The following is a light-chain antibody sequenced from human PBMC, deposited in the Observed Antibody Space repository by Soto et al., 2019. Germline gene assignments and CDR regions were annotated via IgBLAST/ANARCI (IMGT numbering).Light chain of an antibody. CDR1: SSNIGAGYD. CDR2: GNS. V-gene: IGLV1-40*01. J-gene: IGLJ1*01. Sequence: QSVLTQPPSVSGAPGQRVTISCTGSSSNIGAGYDVHWYQQLPGTAPKLLIYGNSNRPSGVPDRFSGSKSGTSASLAITGLQAEDEADYYCQSYDSSLSGYVFGTGTEVTDL. CDR3: QSYDSSLSGYV.